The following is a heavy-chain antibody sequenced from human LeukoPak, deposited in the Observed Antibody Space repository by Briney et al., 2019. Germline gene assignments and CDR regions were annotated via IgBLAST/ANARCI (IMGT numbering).Heavy chain of an antibody. Sequence: SETLSLTCTVSGYSISSGYYWGWIRQPPGKGLEWIGSIYHSGRTFYNPSLKSRVTISVDTSKDQFSLNLSSVTAADTAIYYCARSNCGRDCYVYYYYYMDVWGKGTTVTISS. D-gene: IGHD2-21*02. J-gene: IGHJ6*03. CDR2: IYHSGRT. CDR3: ARSNCGRDCYVYYYYYMDV. CDR1: GYSISSGYY. V-gene: IGHV4-38-2*02.